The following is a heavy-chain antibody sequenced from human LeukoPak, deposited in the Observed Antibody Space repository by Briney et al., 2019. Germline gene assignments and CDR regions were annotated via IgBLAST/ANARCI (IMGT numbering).Heavy chain of an antibody. CDR2: ISGRAGST. Sequence: PGGSLRLSCAASGFNFMPYAMTWVRQAPGKGLEWVSAISGRAGSTYYADSVKGRFAISRDNSKNTLYLQISRLRAEDTAIYYCARVIFGVAFDHWGQGTPVTVSS. D-gene: IGHD3-3*02. J-gene: IGHJ4*02. CDR3: ARVIFGVAFDH. CDR1: GFNFMPYA. V-gene: IGHV3-23*01.